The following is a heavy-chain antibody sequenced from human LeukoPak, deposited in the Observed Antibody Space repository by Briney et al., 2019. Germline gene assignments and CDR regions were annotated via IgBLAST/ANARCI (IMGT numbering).Heavy chain of an antibody. V-gene: IGHV3-30*19. CDR1: AFTFSYYG. CDR2: ISYDGSNK. CDR3: ARDQSPIVVVIHNYIDY. Sequence: GGSLRLSCAASAFTFSYYGMHWIRQAPGKGLEWVAVISYDGSNKYYADSVKGRFTISRDNSKNTLYLQTNSLRAEDTAVYYCARDQSPIVVVIHNYIDYWGQGTLVTVSS. J-gene: IGHJ4*02. D-gene: IGHD3-22*01.